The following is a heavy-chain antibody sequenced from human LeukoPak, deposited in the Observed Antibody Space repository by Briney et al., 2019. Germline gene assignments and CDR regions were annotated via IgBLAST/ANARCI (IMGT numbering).Heavy chain of an antibody. CDR2: INHSGST. V-gene: IGHV4-34*08. Sequence: GSLRLSCAASGFTFSSYSMNWVRQPPGKGLEWIGEINHSGSTYYNPSLKSRVTISVDTSKNQFSLKLGSVTAADTAVYYCSGTKRYCSSTSCGYYWRQGTLVTVSS. CDR1: GFTFSSYS. J-gene: IGHJ4*02. CDR3: SGTKRYCSSTSCGYY. D-gene: IGHD2-2*01.